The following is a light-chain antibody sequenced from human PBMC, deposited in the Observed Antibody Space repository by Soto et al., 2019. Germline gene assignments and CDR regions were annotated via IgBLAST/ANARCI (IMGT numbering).Light chain of an antibody. CDR1: QTISSC. Sequence: DTPMNQSPSTLSGSVGDRVTIACRASQTISSCLAWYQQKPGKAPKLLIYKASTLKSGVPSRFSGSGSGTEFTLTISSLQPDDFATYYCQHYNSYSEALGQGTKVDIK. CDR3: QHYNSYSEA. J-gene: IGKJ1*01. CDR2: KAS. V-gene: IGKV1-5*03.